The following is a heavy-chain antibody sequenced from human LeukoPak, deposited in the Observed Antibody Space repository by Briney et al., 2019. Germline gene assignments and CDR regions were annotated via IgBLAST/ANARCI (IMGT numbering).Heavy chain of an antibody. CDR2: ISAYNGDT. J-gene: IGHJ5*02. D-gene: IGHD2-21*02. CDR1: GYTFSSFG. CDR3: ARRGVTPFWGFDP. Sequence: ASVKVSCKASGYTFSSFGISWVRQAPGQGLEWMGWISAYNGDTDYAQKFQDRVTMTTDTSTNTPYIELRSLRSDDTAVYYCARRGVTPFWGFDPWGQGTLVTVSS. V-gene: IGHV1-18*01.